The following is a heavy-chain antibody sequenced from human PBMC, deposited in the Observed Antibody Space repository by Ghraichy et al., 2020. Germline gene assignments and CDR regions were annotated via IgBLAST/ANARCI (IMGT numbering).Heavy chain of an antibody. CDR2: ISAYNGNT. CDR1: GYTFTSYG. Sequence: ASVKVSCKASGYTFTSYGISWVRQAPGQGLEWMGWISAYNGNTNYAQKLQGRVTMTTDTSTSTAYMELRSLRSDDTAVYYCARDRNYYGSGSYLYYYYGMDVWGQGTTVTVSS. J-gene: IGHJ6*02. CDR3: ARDRNYYGSGSYLYYYYGMDV. V-gene: IGHV1-18*01. D-gene: IGHD3-10*01.